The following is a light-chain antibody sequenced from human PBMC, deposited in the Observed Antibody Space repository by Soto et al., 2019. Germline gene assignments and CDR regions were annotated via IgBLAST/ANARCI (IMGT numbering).Light chain of an antibody. Sequence: EIVMTQSPATLSVSPGESATLSCRASQSVSSDLAWYQQKPGQAPRLLIYYTSTRATGFPARFSGGGSGTDFTLTISRLEPEDFAVYYCQEYIQWPPGMFGPGTKVDIK. J-gene: IGKJ1*01. CDR1: QSVSSD. CDR3: QEYIQWPPGM. CDR2: YTS. V-gene: IGKV3-15*01.